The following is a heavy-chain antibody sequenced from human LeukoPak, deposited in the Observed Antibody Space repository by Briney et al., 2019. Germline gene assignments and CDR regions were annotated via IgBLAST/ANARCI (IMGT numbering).Heavy chain of an antibody. CDR3: TGRDGVLGDPFDY. CDR2: TYYRSKWYN. J-gene: IGHJ4*02. V-gene: IGHV6-1*01. D-gene: IGHD5-24*01. CDR1: GDSVSSNSAA. Sequence: SQTLSLTCAISGDSVSSNSAAWNWIRQSPSRGLEWLGRTYYRSKWYNDYAVSVKSRITINPDTSKNQFSLQLNSVTAADTAVYYCTGRDGVLGDPFDYWGQGTLVTVSS.